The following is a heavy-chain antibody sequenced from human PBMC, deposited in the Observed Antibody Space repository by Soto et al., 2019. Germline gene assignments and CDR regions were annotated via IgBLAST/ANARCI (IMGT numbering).Heavy chain of an antibody. Sequence: GASVKLSCKASGGTFSSYAISWVRQAPGQGLEWMGGIIPIFGIANYAQKFQGRVTITVDKSTSTAYMELSSLRSEDTAVYYCARGLLRYFDWSSDDAFDIWGQGTTVTVS. CDR3: ARGLLRYFDWSSDDAFDI. V-gene: IGHV1-69*10. CDR1: GGTFSSYA. CDR2: IIPIFGIA. J-gene: IGHJ3*02. D-gene: IGHD3-9*01.